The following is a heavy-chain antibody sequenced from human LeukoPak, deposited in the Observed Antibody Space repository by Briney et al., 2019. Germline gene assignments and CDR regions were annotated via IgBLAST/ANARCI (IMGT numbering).Heavy chain of an antibody. CDR3: AREGSSSPLHY. D-gene: IGHD6-6*01. CDR2: INHSGST. Sequence: SETLSLTCAVYGGSFSGYYWSWIRQPPGKGLEWIGEINHSGSTNYNPSLKSRVTISVDTSKNQFSLKLSSVNAADTAVYYCAREGSSSPLHYWGQGTLVTVSS. CDR1: GGSFSGYY. J-gene: IGHJ4*02. V-gene: IGHV4-34*01.